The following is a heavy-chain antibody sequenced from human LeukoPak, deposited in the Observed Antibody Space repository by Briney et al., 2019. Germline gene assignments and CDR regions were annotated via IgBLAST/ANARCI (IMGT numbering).Heavy chain of an antibody. J-gene: IGHJ4*02. Sequence: SETLSLTCTVSDYSISSNYYYWGWIRQPPAKGLEWIGNIHLTGTADYNPSLKSRVTISIDTSKNQFSLKLSSVTAADTAVYYCAREPELFIWFGELSYYFDYWGQGTLVTVSS. CDR3: AREPELFIWFGELSYYFDY. CDR1: DYSISSNYY. CDR2: IHLTGTA. V-gene: IGHV4-38-2*02. D-gene: IGHD3-10*01.